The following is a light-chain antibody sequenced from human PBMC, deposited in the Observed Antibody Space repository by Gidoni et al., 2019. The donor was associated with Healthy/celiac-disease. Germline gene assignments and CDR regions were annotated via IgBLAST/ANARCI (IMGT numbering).Light chain of an antibody. CDR3: QQYNNWPPMYT. V-gene: IGKV3-15*01. Sequence: SCRASQSVSSNLAWYQQKPGQAPRLLIYGASTRATGIPARFSGSGSGTEFTLTISSLRSEDFAVYYCQQYNNWPPMYTFGQGTKLEIK. J-gene: IGKJ2*01. CDR2: GAS. CDR1: QSVSSN.